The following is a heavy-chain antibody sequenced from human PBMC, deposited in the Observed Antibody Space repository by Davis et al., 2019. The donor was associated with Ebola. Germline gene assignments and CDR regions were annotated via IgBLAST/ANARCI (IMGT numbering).Heavy chain of an antibody. CDR2: ISGSGGST. V-gene: IGHV3-23*01. J-gene: IGHJ6*02. CDR3: AKEGRTEDYYYGMDV. CDR1: GFTFSSYA. Sequence: GESLKISCAASGFTFSSYAMSWVRQAPGKGLEWVSAISGSGGSTYYADSVKGRFTISKDNSKNTLYLQMNSLRAEDTAVYYCAKEGRTEDYYYGMDVWGQGTTVTVSS.